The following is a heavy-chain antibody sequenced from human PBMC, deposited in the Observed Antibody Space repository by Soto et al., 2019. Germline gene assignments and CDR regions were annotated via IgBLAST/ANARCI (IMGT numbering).Heavy chain of an antibody. CDR1: GGSFSGYY. V-gene: IGHV4-34*01. D-gene: IGHD3-10*02. Sequence: SETLSLTCAVYGGSFSGYYWSWIRQPPGKGLEWIGEINHSGSTNYNPSLKSRVTISVDTSKNQFSLKLSSVTAADTAVYYCARGRHYVRYYYGMDVWGQGTTVTVSS. CDR3: ARGRHYVRYYYGMDV. CDR2: INHSGST. J-gene: IGHJ6*02.